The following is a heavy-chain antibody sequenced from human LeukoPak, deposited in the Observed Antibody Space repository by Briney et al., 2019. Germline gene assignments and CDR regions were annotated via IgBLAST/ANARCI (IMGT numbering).Heavy chain of an antibody. CDR3: ARAPLPAVLRYFDWSSYYFDY. Sequence: ASVKVSCKVSGYTLTELSMHWVRQAPGKGLEWMGGFDPEDGETIYAQKFQGRVTMTEDTSTDTAYMELSSLRSEDTAVYYCARAPLPAVLRYFDWSSYYFDYWGQGTLVTVSS. CDR2: FDPEDGET. J-gene: IGHJ4*02. D-gene: IGHD3-9*01. CDR1: GYTLTELS. V-gene: IGHV1-24*01.